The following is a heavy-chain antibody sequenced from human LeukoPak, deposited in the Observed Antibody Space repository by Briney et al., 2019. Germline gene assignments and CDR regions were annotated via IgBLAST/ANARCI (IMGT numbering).Heavy chain of an antibody. Sequence: SETLSLTCTVSGGSISSYYWSWIRQPAGKGLEWLGRIYTSGSTNYNPSLKSRVTMSVDTSKNQFSLKLSSVTAADTAVYYCARGGITIFGVVYAFDIWGQGTMVTVSS. CDR1: GGSISSYY. CDR2: IYTSGST. J-gene: IGHJ3*02. D-gene: IGHD3-3*01. CDR3: ARGGITIFGVVYAFDI. V-gene: IGHV4-4*07.